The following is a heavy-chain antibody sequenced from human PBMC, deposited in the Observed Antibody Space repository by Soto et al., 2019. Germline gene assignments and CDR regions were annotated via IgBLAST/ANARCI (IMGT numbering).Heavy chain of an antibody. D-gene: IGHD3-10*01. CDR2: INTDNGNT. V-gene: IGHV1-3*04. CDR3: AREVHGSGSYYIYYAMDV. J-gene: IGHJ6*02. CDR1: GYTLTTYA. Sequence: ASVKVSCKASGYTLTTYAIQWVRQAPGQRLEWMGWINTDNGNTKSSQKFQGRVTITRDTSASTAYMELSSLRSEDTAVYYCAREVHGSGSYYIYYAMDVWGQGTTVTVSS.